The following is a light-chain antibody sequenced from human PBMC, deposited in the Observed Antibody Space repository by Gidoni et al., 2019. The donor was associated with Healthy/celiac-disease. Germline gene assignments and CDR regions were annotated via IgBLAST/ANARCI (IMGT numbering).Light chain of an antibody. Sequence: DIQMTQSPSSLSASVGDRVTITCRASQSISSYLNWYQQKPGKAPKLLIYAASSLQSGVPSRFSGSGSGTDFTLTISSLQPVDFATYYCQQSYSTPRYTFGQGTKLEIK. J-gene: IGKJ2*01. CDR1: QSISSY. V-gene: IGKV1-39*01. CDR2: AAS. CDR3: QQSYSTPRYT.